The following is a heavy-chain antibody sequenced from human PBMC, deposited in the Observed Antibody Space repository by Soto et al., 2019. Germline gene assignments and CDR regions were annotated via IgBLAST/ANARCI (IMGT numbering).Heavy chain of an antibody. CDR3: PRPLSSCSSARCYSFYYGMDV. Sequence: GVSLRLSCTASGFNFSRFWTHWVRQVPGRGLVWVSHINSDGSRTSYADSVKGRFTISRDNAKNTLYLQMNSLRAEDTDVYYCPRPLSSCSSARCYSFYYGMDVWGQGTTVTV. D-gene: IGHD2-2*01. CDR2: INSDGSRT. CDR1: GFNFSRFW. J-gene: IGHJ6*02. V-gene: IGHV3-74*01.